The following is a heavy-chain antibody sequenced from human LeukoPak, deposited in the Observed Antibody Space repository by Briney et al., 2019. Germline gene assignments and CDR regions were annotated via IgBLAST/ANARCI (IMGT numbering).Heavy chain of an antibody. CDR1: GFTFSDYY. Sequence: GGSLRLSCAASGFTFSDYYMSWVRQAPGKGLEWGSYISSSSSYTNYADSVKGRFTISRDNAKNSLYLQMNRLRAEDPAVYYCARDPRFELRRVFDYWGQGTLVTVSS. CDR3: ARDPRFELRRVFDY. CDR2: ISSSSSYT. V-gene: IGHV3-11*06. D-gene: IGHD4-23*01. J-gene: IGHJ4*02.